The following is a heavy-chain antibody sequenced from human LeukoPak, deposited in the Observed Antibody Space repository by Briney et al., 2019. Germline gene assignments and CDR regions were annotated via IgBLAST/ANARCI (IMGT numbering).Heavy chain of an antibody. V-gene: IGHV4-39*01. CDR2: IYYSGST. CDR1: GGSIISSSYY. J-gene: IGHJ4*02. D-gene: IGHD5-24*01. CDR3: ARRREMATIGGEFDY. Sequence: SETLSLTCTVSGGSIISSSYYWGWIRQPPGKGLEWIGCIYYSGSTYYNPSLKSRVTISVDTSKNQFSLKLSSVTAADTAVYYCARRREMATIGGEFDYWGQGTLVTVSS.